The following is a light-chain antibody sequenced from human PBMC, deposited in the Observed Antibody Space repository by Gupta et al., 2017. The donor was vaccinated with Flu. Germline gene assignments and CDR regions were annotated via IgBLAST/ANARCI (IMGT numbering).Light chain of an antibody. CDR2: NDN. Sequence: SYVLTQPPSVSVAPGQTARITCGGNNIESKSVHWYQRKPGQAPVLVVYNDNDRPSGIPERFSGSNSGNAATLAISRVEAGDEADYYCQVWDSTTEYVFGTGTEVTVL. CDR3: QVWDSTTEYV. V-gene: IGLV3-21*02. CDR1: NIESKS. J-gene: IGLJ1*01.